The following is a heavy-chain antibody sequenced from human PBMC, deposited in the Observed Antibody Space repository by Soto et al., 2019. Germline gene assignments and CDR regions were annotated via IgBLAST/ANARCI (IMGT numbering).Heavy chain of an antibody. D-gene: IGHD2-15*01. Sequence: SETLSLTCAVYGGSFSGYYWSWIRQPPGKGLEWIGEINHSGSTNYNPSLKSRVTISVDTSKNQFSLKLSSVTAADTAVHYCARGRSIVVVVAALRYNWFDPWGQGTLVTVSS. CDR1: GGSFSGYY. CDR2: INHSGST. V-gene: IGHV4-34*01. CDR3: ARGRSIVVVVAALRYNWFDP. J-gene: IGHJ5*02.